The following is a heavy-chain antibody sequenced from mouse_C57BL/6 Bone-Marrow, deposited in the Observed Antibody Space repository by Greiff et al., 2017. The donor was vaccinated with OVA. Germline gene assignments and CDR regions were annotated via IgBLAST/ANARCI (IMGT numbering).Heavy chain of an antibody. CDR1: GFTFSSYA. CDR2: ISDGGSYT. CDR3: ARDSNWFAY. V-gene: IGHV5-4*01. J-gene: IGHJ3*01. Sequence: EVKVEESGGGLVKPGGSLKLSCAASGFTFSSYAMSWVRQTPEKRLEWVATISDGGSYTYYPDNVKGRFTISRDNAKNNLYLQMSHLKSEDTAMYYCARDSNWFAYWGQGTLVTVSA. D-gene: IGHD2-5*01.